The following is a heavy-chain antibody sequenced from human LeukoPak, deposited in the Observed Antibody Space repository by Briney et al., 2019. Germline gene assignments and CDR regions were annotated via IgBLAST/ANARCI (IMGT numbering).Heavy chain of an antibody. J-gene: IGHJ3*02. V-gene: IGHV3-48*01. CDR1: GFTFSSYS. Sequence: SGGSLRLSCAASGFTFSSYSMNWVRQAPGKGVEWVSYISSSSSTIYYADSVKGRFTISRDNAKNSLYLQMNSLRAEDTAVYYCARSGSYYDDAFDIWGQGTMVTVSS. CDR3: ARSGSYYDDAFDI. CDR2: ISSSSSTI. D-gene: IGHD1-26*01.